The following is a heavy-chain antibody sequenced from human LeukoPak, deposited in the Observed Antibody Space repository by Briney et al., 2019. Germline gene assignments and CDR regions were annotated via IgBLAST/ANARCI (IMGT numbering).Heavy chain of an antibody. V-gene: IGHV4-59*01. D-gene: IGHD4-17*01. J-gene: IGHJ6*04. CDR3: ARDRIGYGDYGLDV. CDR2: IYYSGST. CDR1: GGSISSYY. Sequence: SETLSLTCTVSGGSISSYYWSWIRQPPGKGLEWIGYIYYSGSTNYNPSLKSRVTISVDTSKNQFSPKLSSVTAADTAVYYCARDRIGYGDYGLDVWGKGTTVTVSS.